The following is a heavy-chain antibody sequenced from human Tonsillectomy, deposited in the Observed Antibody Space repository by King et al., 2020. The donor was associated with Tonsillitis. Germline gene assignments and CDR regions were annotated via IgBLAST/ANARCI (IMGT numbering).Heavy chain of an antibody. CDR3: ARLHYYDSSGYSYYFDF. CDR2: IYHGGST. D-gene: IGHD3-22*01. Sequence: QLQESGPGLVKPSETLSLTCTVSGGSISSTNYYWAWIRQPPGKGLEWIGTIYHGGSTYYNPSLKSRVTISVDTSDNQFSLKLSSVTAADTAVYYCARLHYYDSSGYSYYFDFWGQGTLVTVSS. J-gene: IGHJ4*02. V-gene: IGHV4-39*01. CDR1: GGSISSTNYY.